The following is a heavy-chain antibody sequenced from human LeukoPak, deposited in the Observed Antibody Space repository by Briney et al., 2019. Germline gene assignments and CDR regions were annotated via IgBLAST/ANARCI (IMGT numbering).Heavy chain of an antibody. CDR1: GGSFSGYY. D-gene: IGHD2-21*01. CDR2: INHSGST. CDR3: ARGVFPRRYYGMDV. V-gene: IGHV4-34*01. J-gene: IGHJ6*02. Sequence: SETLSLTCAAYGGSFSGYYWSWIRQPPGKGLEWIGEINHSGSTNYNPSLKSRVTISVDTSKDQFSLKLSSVTAADTAVYYCARGVFPRRYYGMDVWGQGTTVTVSS.